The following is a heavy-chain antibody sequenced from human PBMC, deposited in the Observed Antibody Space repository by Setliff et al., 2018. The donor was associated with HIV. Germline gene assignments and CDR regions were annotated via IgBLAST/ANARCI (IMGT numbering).Heavy chain of an antibody. J-gene: IGHJ4*02. CDR1: GYASTGYY. D-gene: IGHD2-21*01. CDR2: INPNGGGT. CDR3: AKDGGEVY. Sequence: ASVKVSCKASGYASTGYYIHWVRQAPGQGLEWMGRINPNGGGTNYAQKFQGRVTMTRDTSISTAYMELSRLTSDDTAVYYCAKDGGEVYWGQGTLVTVSS. V-gene: IGHV1-2*06.